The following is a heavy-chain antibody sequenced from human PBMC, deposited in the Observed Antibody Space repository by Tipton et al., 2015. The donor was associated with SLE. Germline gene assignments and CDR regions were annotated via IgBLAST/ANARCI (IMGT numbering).Heavy chain of an antibody. D-gene: IGHD3/OR15-3a*01. Sequence: SLRLSCEASGFTFSYYSMNWVRQTPGKGLEWVSYITGSSDTIYYAESVKGRFTISRDNGKKSLHLQMHSLRAEDTALYYCARGRRQGLDAFDIWGQGTMVTVSS. CDR1: GFTFSYYS. J-gene: IGHJ3*02. CDR2: ITGSSDTI. CDR3: ARGRRQGLDAFDI. V-gene: IGHV3-48*01.